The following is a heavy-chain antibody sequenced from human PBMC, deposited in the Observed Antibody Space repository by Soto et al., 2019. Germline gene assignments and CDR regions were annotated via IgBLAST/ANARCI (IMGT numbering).Heavy chain of an antibody. J-gene: IGHJ4*02. Sequence: GGSLRLSCAASGFTFSSYGMHWVRQAPGKGLEWVAVIWYDGSNKYYADSVKGRFTISRDNSKNTLYLQMNSLRAEDTAVYYCARESVGEDMDTAMAPNCYFDYWGQGTLVTASS. V-gene: IGHV3-33*01. CDR3: ARESVGEDMDTAMAPNCYFDY. D-gene: IGHD5-18*01. CDR2: IWYDGSNK. CDR1: GFTFSSYG.